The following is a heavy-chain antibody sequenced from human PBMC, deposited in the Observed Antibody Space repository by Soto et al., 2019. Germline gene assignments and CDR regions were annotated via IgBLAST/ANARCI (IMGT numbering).Heavy chain of an antibody. CDR2: ISSSSSTI. J-gene: IGHJ3*02. CDR1: GFTFSSYS. V-gene: IGHV3-48*01. Sequence: GGSLRLSCAASGFTFSSYSMNWVRQAPGKGLEWVSYISSSSSTIYYADSMKGRFTISRDNAKNSLYLQMNSLRAEDTAVYYCARDADFWSGFDIWGQGTMVTVSS. CDR3: ARDADFWSGFDI. D-gene: IGHD3-3*01.